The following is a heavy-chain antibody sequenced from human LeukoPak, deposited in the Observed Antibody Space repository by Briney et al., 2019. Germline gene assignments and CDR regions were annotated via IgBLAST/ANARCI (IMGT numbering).Heavy chain of an antibody. CDR1: GGSISNYY. D-gene: IGHD3-16*01. Sequence: SETLSLTCTVSGGSISNYYWSWIRQPPGKGLEWIGYIYYSGSTNYNPSLKSRVTISVDTSKNQFSLKLSSVTAADTAVYCCARRGKGGKVDYWGQGTLVTVSS. CDR2: IYYSGST. CDR3: ARRGKGGKVDY. J-gene: IGHJ4*02. V-gene: IGHV4-59*01.